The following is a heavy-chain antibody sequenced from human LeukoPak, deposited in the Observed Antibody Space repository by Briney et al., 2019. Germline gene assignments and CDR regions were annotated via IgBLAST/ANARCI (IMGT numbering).Heavy chain of an antibody. CDR1: GYTFTSYY. V-gene: IGHV1-46*01. CDR3: ARDNRIAYGGPPFDY. J-gene: IGHJ4*02. CDR2: INPSGGST. D-gene: IGHD4-17*01. Sequence: ASVKVSCKASGYTFTSYYIHWVRQAPGQGLEWMGIINPSGGSTSYAQKFQGRVTMTRDTSTSTVYMELSSLRSEDTAVYYCARDNRIAYGGPPFDYWGQGTLVTVSS.